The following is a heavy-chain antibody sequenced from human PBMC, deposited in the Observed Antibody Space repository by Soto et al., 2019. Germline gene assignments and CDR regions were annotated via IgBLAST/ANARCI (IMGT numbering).Heavy chain of an antibody. CDR3: ARDGYYFDY. CDR2: IYYSGST. Sequence: SETLSLTCTVSGGSISSYYWSWIRQPPGKGLEWIGYIYYSGSTNYNPSLKSRVTISVDTSKNQFSLKLSSVTAADTAVYYCARDGYYFDYWGQGTLVTVSS. V-gene: IGHV4-59*01. J-gene: IGHJ4*02. D-gene: IGHD5-12*01. CDR1: GGSISSYY.